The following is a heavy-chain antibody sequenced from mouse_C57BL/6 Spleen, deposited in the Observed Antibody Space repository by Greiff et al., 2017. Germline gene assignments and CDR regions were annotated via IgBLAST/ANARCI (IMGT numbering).Heavy chain of an antibody. V-gene: IGHV1-26*01. J-gene: IGHJ2*01. D-gene: IGHD2-4*01. CDR1: GYTFTDYY. CDR2: INPNNGGT. Sequence: EVQLQQSGPELVKPGASVKISCKASGYTFTDYYMNWVKQSHGKSLEWIGDINPNNGGTSYNQKFKGKATLTVDKSSSPAYMELRSLTSEDSAVYYCARNYDYDVFFDYWGQGTTLTVSS. CDR3: ARNYDYDVFFDY.